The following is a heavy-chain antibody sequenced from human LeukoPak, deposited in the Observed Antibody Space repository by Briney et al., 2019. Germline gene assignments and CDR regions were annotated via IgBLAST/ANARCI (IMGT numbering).Heavy chain of an antibody. CDR3: ASGGGDDILTGSTSHNYYYYMDV. V-gene: IGHV1-69*01. J-gene: IGHJ6*03. Sequence: GGSLRLSCAASGFTFSSYAISWVRQAPGQGLEWMGGIIPIFGTANYAQKFQGRVTITADESTSTAYMELSSLRSEDTAVYYCASGGGDDILTGSTSHNYYYYMDVWGKGTTVTISS. D-gene: IGHD3-9*01. CDR2: IIPIFGTA. CDR1: GFTFSSYA.